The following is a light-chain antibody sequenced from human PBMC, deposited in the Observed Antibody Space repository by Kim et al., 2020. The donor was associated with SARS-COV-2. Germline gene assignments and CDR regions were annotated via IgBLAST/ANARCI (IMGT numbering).Light chain of an antibody. J-gene: IGLJ3*02. CDR2: SNN. CDR3: AVWDDSLNGPV. Sequence: SELTQPPSASGTPGQRVTISCSGSSSNIGSNTVNWYQQVPRTAPKLLIYSNNQRPSGVPDRFSGSKSGTSASLAISGLQSEDEADYYRAVWDDSLNGPVFGGGTQLTVL. V-gene: IGLV1-44*01. CDR1: SSNIGSNT.